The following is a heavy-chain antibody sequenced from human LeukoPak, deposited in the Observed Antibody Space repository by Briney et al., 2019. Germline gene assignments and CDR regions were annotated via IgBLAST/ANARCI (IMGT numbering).Heavy chain of an antibody. CDR2: INPNSGGT. CDR3: ARDRGRIVVVVAATRGYFDY. D-gene: IGHD2-15*01. CDR1: GYTFTGYY. Sequence: ASVKVSCKASGYTFTGYYMHWVRQAPGQGLGWMGWINPNSGGTNYAQKFQGRVTMTRDTSISTAYMELSRLRSDDTAVYYCARDRGRIVVVVAATRGYFDYWGQGTLVTVSS. V-gene: IGHV1-2*02. J-gene: IGHJ4*02.